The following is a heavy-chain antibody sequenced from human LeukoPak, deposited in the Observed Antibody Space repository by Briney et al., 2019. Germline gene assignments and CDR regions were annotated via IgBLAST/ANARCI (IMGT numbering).Heavy chain of an antibody. CDR3: AKGFRGSYLQAY. D-gene: IGHD1-26*01. Sequence: GGSLRLSCVASGFTFSSYAMSWVRQAPGKGLEWVSGISGSGGSTYYADSVKGRFTISRDNSKDTLYLQMNSLRAEDTAVYYCAKGFRGSYLQAYWGQGTLVTVSS. V-gene: IGHV3-23*01. CDR2: ISGSGGST. J-gene: IGHJ4*02. CDR1: GFTFSSYA.